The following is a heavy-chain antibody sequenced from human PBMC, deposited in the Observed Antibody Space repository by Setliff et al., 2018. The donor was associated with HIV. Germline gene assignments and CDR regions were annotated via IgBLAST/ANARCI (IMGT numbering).Heavy chain of an antibody. J-gene: IGHJ4*02. V-gene: IGHV1-2*06. CDR1: GYTFINFY. D-gene: IGHD7-27*01. CDR2: ISPNSGGT. CDR3: VKDGGPWGSGD. Sequence: ASVKVSCKASGYTFINFYIYWVRQAPGQGLEWVGRISPNSGGTDYSQKFQGRVSMTRDTSTNTAYLGLTNLTSDDTAVYFCVKDGGPWGSGDWGQGTLVTVSS.